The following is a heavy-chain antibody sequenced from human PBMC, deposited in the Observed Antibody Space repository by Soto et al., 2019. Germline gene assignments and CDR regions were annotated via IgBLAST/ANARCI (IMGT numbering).Heavy chain of an antibody. D-gene: IGHD3-10*01. CDR3: ARILSGRSSGSDDDVRWFDP. V-gene: IGHV1-18*01. J-gene: IGHJ5*02. Sequence: QVQLVQSGAEVKKPGASVKVSCKASGYTFTSYGISWGRQAPGQGLERMGWLSADNGNTNYAQKLQGRVTMTTVTSTSTAYMELRNLRSDAKAVYYCARILSGRSSGSDDDVRWFDPWGQGTLVTVAS. CDR2: LSADNGNT. CDR1: GYTFTSYG.